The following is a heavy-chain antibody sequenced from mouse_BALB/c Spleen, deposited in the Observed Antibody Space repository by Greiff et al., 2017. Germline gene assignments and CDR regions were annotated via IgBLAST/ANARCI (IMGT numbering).Heavy chain of an antibody. CDR3: ARSPIYDGYYGAMDY. J-gene: IGHJ4*01. V-gene: IGHV5-17*02. Sequence: EVQLVESGGGLVQPGGSRKLSCAASGFTFSSFGMHWVRQAPEKGLEWVAYISSGSSTIYYADTVKGRFTISRDNPKNTLFLQMTSLRSEDTAMYYCARSPIYDGYYGAMDYWGQGTSVTVSS. CDR2: ISSGSSTI. CDR1: GFTFSSFG. D-gene: IGHD2-3*01.